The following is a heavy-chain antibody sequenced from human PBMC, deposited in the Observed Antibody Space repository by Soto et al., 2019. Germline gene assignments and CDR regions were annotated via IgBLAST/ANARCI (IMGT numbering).Heavy chain of an antibody. V-gene: IGHV3-15*01. Sequence: PGGSLRLSCVASGFTFKTAWMAWVRQAPGKGLEWVGHVTTGGPTHYAAPVKGKFTISRDDSKNTAYLQMNSLKAEDTAVYYCATDLPTEGAGESDYWGQGTPVTVSS. J-gene: IGHJ4*02. CDR3: ATDLPTEGAGESDY. CDR1: GFTFKTAW. CDR2: VTTGGPT. D-gene: IGHD1-26*01.